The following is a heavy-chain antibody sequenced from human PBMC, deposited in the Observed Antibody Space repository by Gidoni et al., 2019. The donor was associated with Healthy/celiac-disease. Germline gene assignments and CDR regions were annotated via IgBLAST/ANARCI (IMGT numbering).Heavy chain of an antibody. D-gene: IGHD5-12*01. CDR2: IKSKTDGGTT. J-gene: IGHJ6*02. CDR1: GFTFSNAW. Sequence: EVQLVESGGGLVKPGGSLRLSCAASGFTFSNAWMSWVRQAPGKGLEWVGRIKSKTDGGTTDYAAPVKGRFTISRDDSKNTLYLQMNSLKTEDTAVYYCTTSGYESRGYYYYYGMDVWGQGTTVTVSS. CDR3: TTSGYESRGYYYYYGMDV. V-gene: IGHV3-15*01.